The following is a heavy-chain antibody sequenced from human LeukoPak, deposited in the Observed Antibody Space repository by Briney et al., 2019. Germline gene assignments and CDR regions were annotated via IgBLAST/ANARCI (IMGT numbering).Heavy chain of an antibody. V-gene: IGHV3-7*03. Sequence: GGSLRLSCAASGLTFSGFWMSWVRQAPGKGLECVADIKQDGSEKYYVDSVEGRFTISRDNAKNSLYLQMNNLRAEDTAVYYCARGRGGQWLVFFDSWGQGTLVTVSS. J-gene: IGHJ4*02. CDR3: ARGRGGQWLVFFDS. CDR1: GLTFSGFW. CDR2: IKQDGSEK. D-gene: IGHD6-19*01.